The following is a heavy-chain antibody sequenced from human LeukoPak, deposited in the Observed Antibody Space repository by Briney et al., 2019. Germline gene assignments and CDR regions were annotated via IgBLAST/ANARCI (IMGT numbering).Heavy chain of an antibody. Sequence: ASVKVSCKASGYTFTGYYMRWVRQAPGQGLEWMGWINPNRGGTNYAQKFQGRVTMTRDTSISTAYMELSRLRSDDTAVYYCARAGLGYCSSTSCYAGYYYYYYMDVWGKGTTVSVSS. D-gene: IGHD2-2*01. J-gene: IGHJ6*03. CDR3: ARAGLGYCSSTSCYAGYYYYYYMDV. CDR1: GYTFTGYY. V-gene: IGHV1-2*02. CDR2: INPNRGGT.